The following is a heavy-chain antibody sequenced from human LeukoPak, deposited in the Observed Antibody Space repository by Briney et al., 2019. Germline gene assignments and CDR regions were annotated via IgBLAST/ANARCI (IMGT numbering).Heavy chain of an antibody. CDR3: ARGLADTAMDY. J-gene: IGHJ4*02. D-gene: IGHD5-18*01. V-gene: IGHV4-34*01. Sequence: SETLSLTCAVYGGSFSGYYWSWIRQPPGKGLEWIGEINHSASTNYNPSLMSRVTISLDTSKNQFSLRLSSVTAADTAVYYCARGLADTAMDYWGQGILVTVTS. CDR1: GGSFSGYY. CDR2: INHSAST.